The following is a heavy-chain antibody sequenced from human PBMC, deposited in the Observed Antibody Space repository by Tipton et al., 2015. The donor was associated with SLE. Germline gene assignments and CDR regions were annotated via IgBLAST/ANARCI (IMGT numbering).Heavy chain of an antibody. CDR3: ARDRGYSGSYFDAFDI. CDR1: GGSISSGGYY. CDR2: IYYSGST. Sequence: TLSLTCTVSGGSISSGGYYWSWIRQHPGKGLEWIGYIYYSGSTYYNPSLKSRVTISVDTSKNQFSLKLSSVTAADTAVYYCARDRGYSGSYFDAFDIWGQGTMVTVSS. J-gene: IGHJ3*02. V-gene: IGHV4-31*03. D-gene: IGHD1-26*01.